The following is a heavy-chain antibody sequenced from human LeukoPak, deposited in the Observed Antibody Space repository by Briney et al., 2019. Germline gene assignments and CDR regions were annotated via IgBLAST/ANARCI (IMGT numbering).Heavy chain of an antibody. Sequence: GGSLRLSCAASGFTFSSYSMNWDRQAPGKGLEWVSSISSSSSYIYYADSVKGRFTISRDNAKNSLYLQMNSLRAEDTAVYYCARDLAPIYDSSNPTGFDPWGQGTLVTVSS. J-gene: IGHJ5*02. CDR3: ARDLAPIYDSSNPTGFDP. D-gene: IGHD3-22*01. CDR2: ISSSSSYI. CDR1: GFTFSSYS. V-gene: IGHV3-21*01.